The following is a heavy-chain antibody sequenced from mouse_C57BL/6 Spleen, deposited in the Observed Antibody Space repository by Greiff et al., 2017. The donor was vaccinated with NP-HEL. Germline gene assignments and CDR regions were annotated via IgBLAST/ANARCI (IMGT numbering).Heavy chain of an antibody. CDR3: ARSRQLRLQAWFAY. Sequence: VQLQQSGPELVKPGASVKISCKASGYTFTDYYMNWVKQSHGKSLEWIGDINPNNGGTSYNQKFKGKATLTVDKSSSTAYMELRSLTSEDSAVYYCARSRQLRLQAWFAYWGQGTLVTVSA. CDR2: INPNNGGT. CDR1: GYTFTDYY. V-gene: IGHV1-26*01. D-gene: IGHD3-2*02. J-gene: IGHJ3*01.